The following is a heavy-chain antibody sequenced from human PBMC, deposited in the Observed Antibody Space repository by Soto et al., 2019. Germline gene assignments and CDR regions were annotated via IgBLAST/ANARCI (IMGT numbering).Heavy chain of an antibody. CDR1: GGSISSSSYY. CDR2: IYYSGST. V-gene: IGHV4-39*01. J-gene: IGHJ4*02. CDR3: ARLKSRSYFDY. Sequence: SETLSLTCTVSGGSISSSSYYWGWIRQPPGKGLEWIGSIYYSGSTYYNPSLKSRVTISVDTSKNQFSLKLSSVTAADTAVYYCARLKSRSYFDYWGQGTLVTVSS.